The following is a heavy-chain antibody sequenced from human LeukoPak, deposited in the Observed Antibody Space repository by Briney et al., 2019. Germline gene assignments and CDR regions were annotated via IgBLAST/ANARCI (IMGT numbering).Heavy chain of an antibody. Sequence: PGGSLRLSCAASGFTFSSYAMSWVRQAPGKGLEWVSAISGSGGSAYYADSVKGRFTISRDNSKNTLYLQMNSLRAEDTAVYYCAKKTGYYYDSSGRVVWGQGTTVTVSS. D-gene: IGHD3-22*01. CDR2: ISGSGGSA. J-gene: IGHJ6*02. CDR1: GFTFSSYA. V-gene: IGHV3-23*01. CDR3: AKKTGYYYDSSGRVV.